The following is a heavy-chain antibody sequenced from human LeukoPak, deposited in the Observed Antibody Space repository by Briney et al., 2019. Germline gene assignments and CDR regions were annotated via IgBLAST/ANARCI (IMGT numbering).Heavy chain of an antibody. Sequence: SEALCLTCAVYGGSFSGYYWSWIRQPPGKGLEWIGEINHSGSTNYNPSLKSRVTISADTSKNQFSLKLSSVTAADTAVYYCARGPAAGTFDYWGQGTLVTVSS. CDR2: INHSGST. CDR3: ARGPAAGTFDY. D-gene: IGHD6-13*01. J-gene: IGHJ4*02. V-gene: IGHV4-34*01. CDR1: GGSFSGYY.